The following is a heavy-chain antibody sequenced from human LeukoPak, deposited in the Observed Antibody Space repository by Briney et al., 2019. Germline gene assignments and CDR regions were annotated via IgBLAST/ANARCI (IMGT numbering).Heavy chain of an antibody. CDR3: AKDGYGVLDY. J-gene: IGHJ4*02. CDR2: ISGSGGST. Sequence: GGSLRLSCAASGFTFSNYAMNWVRQAPGKGLEWVSGISGSGGSTYYADSVKGRFTISRDNSKSTLYLQMNGLRAEDTAVYYCAKDGYGVLDYWGQGTLVTVSS. V-gene: IGHV3-23*01. CDR1: GFTFSNYA. D-gene: IGHD4-17*01.